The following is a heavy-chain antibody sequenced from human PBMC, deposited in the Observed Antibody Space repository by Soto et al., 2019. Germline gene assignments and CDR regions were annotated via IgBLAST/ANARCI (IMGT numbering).Heavy chain of an antibody. CDR1: GAPIIAFY. D-gene: IGHD5-12*01. CDR2: IYYTGST. J-gene: IGHJ5*02. Sequence: PSETLSLTCTVSGAPIIAFYWSWIRQSPGKRLEWIRHIYYTGSTNYNPSLNSRVTISLDTSKNQFSLRLNSVTAADTAVYYCARRRDGYTGVWFDPWGQGTLVTVSS. V-gene: IGHV4-59*01. CDR3: ARRRDGYTGVWFDP.